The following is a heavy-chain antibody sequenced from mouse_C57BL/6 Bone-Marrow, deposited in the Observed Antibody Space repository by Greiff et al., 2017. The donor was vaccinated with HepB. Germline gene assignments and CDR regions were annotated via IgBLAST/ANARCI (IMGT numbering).Heavy chain of an antibody. CDR2: IRSKSSNYAT. V-gene: IGHV10-3*01. J-gene: IGHJ4*01. Sequence: EVQVVESGGGLVQPKGSLKLSCAASGFTFNTYAMHWVRQAPGKGLEWVARIRSKSSNYATYYADSVKDRFTISRDDSQSMLYLQMNNLKTEDTAMYYCVGGGGTVVGYYAMDYWGQGTSVTVSS. CDR3: VGGGGTVVGYYAMDY. CDR1: GFTFNTYA. D-gene: IGHD1-1*01.